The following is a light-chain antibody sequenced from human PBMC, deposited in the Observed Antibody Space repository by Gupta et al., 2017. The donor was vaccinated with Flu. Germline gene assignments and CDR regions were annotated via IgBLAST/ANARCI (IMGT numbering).Light chain of an antibody. CDR2: GNS. CDR1: SSNIGAGYD. CDR3: QSYDSSLSVRYV. Sequence: QSVLTQPPSVSGAPGQRVPIPCTGSSSNIGAGYDVHWYQQLPGTAPKLLIYGNSNRPSGVPDRFSGSKSGTSASLAITGLQAEDEADYYCQSYDSSLSVRYVFGTGTKVTVL. V-gene: IGLV1-40*01. J-gene: IGLJ1*01.